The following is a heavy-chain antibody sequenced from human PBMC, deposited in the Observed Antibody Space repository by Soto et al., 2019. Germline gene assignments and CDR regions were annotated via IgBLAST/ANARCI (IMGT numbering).Heavy chain of an antibody. J-gene: IGHJ6*02. V-gene: IGHV1-18*04. CDR1: GHTYISYG. CDR2: ISAYNGNT. CDR3: ARVIGGYYGMDV. D-gene: IGHD3-16*02. Sequence: ASVKVSCKASGHTYISYGISWVRQAPGQGLEWMGWISAYNGNTNYAQKFQGRVTMTTDISTSTAYMELRSLTSDDTAVYYCARVIGGYYGMDVWGQGTTVTVSS.